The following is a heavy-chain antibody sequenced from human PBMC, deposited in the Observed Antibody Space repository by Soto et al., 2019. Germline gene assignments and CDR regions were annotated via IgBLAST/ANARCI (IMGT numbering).Heavy chain of an antibody. J-gene: IGHJ6*02. Sequence: SETLSLTCTVSGGSISSYYWSWIRQPPGKGLEWIGYIYYSGNTNYNPSLKSRVTISLDKSKNQFSLKLNSVTAADTAVYYCARGDIVATYYYYGMDVWRQGTTVTVS. CDR3: ARGDIVATYYYYGMDV. D-gene: IGHD5-12*01. CDR1: GGSISSYY. CDR2: IYYSGNT. V-gene: IGHV4-59*01.